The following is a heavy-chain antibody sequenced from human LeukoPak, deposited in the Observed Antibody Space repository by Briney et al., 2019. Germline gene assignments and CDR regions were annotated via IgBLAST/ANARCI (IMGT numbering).Heavy chain of an antibody. Sequence: ASVKVSCKASGYTFTSYYMHWVRQAPGQGLEWMGIINPSGGSTSYAQKLQGRVTMTTDTSTSTAYMELRSLRSDDTAVYYCARGRSRIAAAGYFDYWGQGTLVTVSS. J-gene: IGHJ4*02. D-gene: IGHD6-13*01. V-gene: IGHV1-46*01. CDR1: GYTFTSYY. CDR3: ARGRSRIAAAGYFDY. CDR2: INPSGGST.